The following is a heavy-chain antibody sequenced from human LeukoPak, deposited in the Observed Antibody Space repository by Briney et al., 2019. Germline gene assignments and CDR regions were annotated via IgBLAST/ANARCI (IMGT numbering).Heavy chain of an antibody. D-gene: IGHD3-22*01. J-gene: IGHJ6*02. CDR1: GGSISSSSYH. CDR2: IYYSGST. V-gene: IGHV4-39*01. Sequence: SETLSLTCTVSGGSISSSSYHWGWIRQPPGKGLEWIGSIYYSGSTYYNPSLKSRVTISVDTSKNQFSLKLSSVTAADTAVYYCARAYYYDSSGYPPDYYYYYGMDVWGQGTTVTVSS. CDR3: ARAYYYDSSGYPPDYYYYYGMDV.